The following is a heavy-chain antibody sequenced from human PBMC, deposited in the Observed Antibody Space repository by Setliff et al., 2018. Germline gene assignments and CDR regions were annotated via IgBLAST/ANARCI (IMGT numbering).Heavy chain of an antibody. CDR1: GYTFTSYD. Sequence: ASVKVSCKASGYTFTSYDINWVRQATGQGLEWMGWMNPNSGNTGYAQKFQGRVTMTRNTSISTAYMDLSSLRFEDTAVYYCARRVRIAVLHLYYFEYWGQGTLVTVSS. D-gene: IGHD6-19*01. J-gene: IGHJ4*02. CDR2: MNPNSGNT. CDR3: ARRVRIAVLHLYYFEY. V-gene: IGHV1-8*02.